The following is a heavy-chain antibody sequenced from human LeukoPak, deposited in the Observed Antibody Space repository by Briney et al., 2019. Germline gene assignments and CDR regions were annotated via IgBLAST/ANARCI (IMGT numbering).Heavy chain of an antibody. CDR2: IIPIFGTA. CDR1: GGTFSSYA. J-gene: IGHJ4*02. Sequence: GASVKVSCKASGGTFSSYAISWVRQAPGQGLEWLGGIIPIFGTANYAQKFQGRVTITTDESTSTAYMELSSLRSEDTAVYYCVRERGDYGDYGDYWGQGTLVTVSS. V-gene: IGHV1-69*05. D-gene: IGHD4-17*01. CDR3: VRERGDYGDYGDY.